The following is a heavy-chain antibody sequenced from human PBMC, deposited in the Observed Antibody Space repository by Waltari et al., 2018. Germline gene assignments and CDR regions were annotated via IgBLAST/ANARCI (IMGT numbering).Heavy chain of an antibody. D-gene: IGHD6-19*01. V-gene: IGHV3-30*02. J-gene: IGHJ4*02. CDR3: AKDIRNGWYADY. CDR1: GFDFSYYG. CDR2: IRHDRSSE. Sequence: QVQLVESGGGVVGPGGSRSRSCVASGFDFSYYGMHWLRQAPGKGLEWVAFIRHDRSSEHYGESVKGRFIISTENFKNTLYLQMNSLRIEDTGIYYCAKDIRNGWYADYLGQGTLVTVSS.